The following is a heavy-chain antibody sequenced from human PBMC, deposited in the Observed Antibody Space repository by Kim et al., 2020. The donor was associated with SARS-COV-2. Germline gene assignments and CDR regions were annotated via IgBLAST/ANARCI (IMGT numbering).Heavy chain of an antibody. CDR3: ARSLFRDRRLLLEY. V-gene: IGHV3-66*01. D-gene: IGHD3-10*01. CDR2: TYSDGNT. J-gene: IGHJ4*02. Sequence: GGSLRLSCAASGFTVSSSYMNWVRQAPGKGLEWLSVTYSDGNTYYADSVRARFTISRDNSKNMLYLQMNTLRAEDTALYYCARSLFRDRRLLLEYWGQGTLVTVSS. CDR1: GFTVSSSY.